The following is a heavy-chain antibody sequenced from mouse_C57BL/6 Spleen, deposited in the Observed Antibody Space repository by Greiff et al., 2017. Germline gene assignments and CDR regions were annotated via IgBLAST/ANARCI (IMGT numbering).Heavy chain of an antibody. D-gene: IGHD1-1*01. CDR1: GFSLTSYG. CDR3: AGVARDAMDY. Sequence: QVQLQQSGPGLVQPSQSLSITCTVSGFSLTSYGVHWVRQCPGKGLEWLGVIWRGGGTDYNAAIISRLSISKDNSKSQDFFKMNSLQADDTAIYYCAGVARDAMDYWGQGTSVTVSA. V-gene: IGHV2-2*01. J-gene: IGHJ4*01. CDR2: IWRGGGT.